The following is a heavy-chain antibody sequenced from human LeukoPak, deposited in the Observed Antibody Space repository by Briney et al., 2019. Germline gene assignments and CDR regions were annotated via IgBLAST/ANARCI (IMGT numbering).Heavy chain of an antibody. Sequence: PGGSLRLSCAASGFTFSSYGMHWVRQAPGKGLEWVAFIRYDGSNKYYADSVKGRFTISRDNSKNTLYLQMNSLRAEDTAVYYCARVDYYDSSGYYPDYWGQGTLVTVSS. CDR3: ARVDYYDSSGYYPDY. CDR2: IRYDGSNK. V-gene: IGHV3-30*02. J-gene: IGHJ4*02. D-gene: IGHD3-22*01. CDR1: GFTFSSYG.